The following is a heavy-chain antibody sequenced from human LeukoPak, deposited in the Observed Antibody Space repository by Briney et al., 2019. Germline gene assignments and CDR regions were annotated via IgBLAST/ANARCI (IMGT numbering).Heavy chain of an antibody. J-gene: IGHJ4*02. V-gene: IGHV4-59*08. CDR1: GGSISSYY. Sequence: SETLSLTCTVSGGSISSYYWSWIRQPPGKGLEWIGYIYYSGSTNYNPSLKSRVTISVDTSKNQFFLKLSSVTAADTAVYYCARLGSSWYLDYWGQGTLVTVSS. D-gene: IGHD6-13*01. CDR2: IYYSGST. CDR3: ARLGSSWYLDY.